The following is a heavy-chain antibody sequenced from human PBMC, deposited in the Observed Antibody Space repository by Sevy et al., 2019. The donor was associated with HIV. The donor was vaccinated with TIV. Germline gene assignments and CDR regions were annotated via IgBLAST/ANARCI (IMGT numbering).Heavy chain of an antibody. CDR1: GGTFSSYA. CDR3: ARDHHYGDYALYYGMDV. V-gene: IGHV1-69*13. Sequence: ASVKVSCKASGGTFSSYAISWVRQAPGQGLEWMGGIIPIFGTANYAQKFQGRVTITADESTSTAYMELGSLRSEDTAVYYCARDHHYGDYALYYGMDVWGQGTTVTVSS. J-gene: IGHJ6*02. CDR2: IIPIFGTA. D-gene: IGHD4-17*01.